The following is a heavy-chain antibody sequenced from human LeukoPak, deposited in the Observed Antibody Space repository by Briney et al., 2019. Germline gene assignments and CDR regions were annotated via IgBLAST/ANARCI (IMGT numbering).Heavy chain of an antibody. J-gene: IGHJ2*01. Sequence: SETLSLTCAVYGGSFSGYYWSWIRQPPGKGLEWIGEINHSGSTNYNPSLKSRVTISVDTSKNQFSLKLSSVTAADTAVYYCARGRLRVAVAGTRYFDLWGRGTLVTVSP. CDR1: GGSFSGYY. CDR2: INHSGST. CDR3: ARGRLRVAVAGTRYFDL. D-gene: IGHD6-19*01. V-gene: IGHV4-34*01.